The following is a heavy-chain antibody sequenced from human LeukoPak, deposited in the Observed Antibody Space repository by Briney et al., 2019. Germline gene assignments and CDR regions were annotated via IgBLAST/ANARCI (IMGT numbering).Heavy chain of an antibody. D-gene: IGHD3-10*01. CDR3: ARDTMVRGVLSSIY. Sequence: GGSLRLSCAASGFNFSTYWMSWVRQAPGKGLEWVANIKQDGSEKYYVDSVRGRFTISRDNAKNSLYLQMNSLRAEDTAVYYCARDTMVRGVLSSIYWGQGTLVTVSS. CDR1: GFNFSTYW. J-gene: IGHJ4*02. V-gene: IGHV3-7*01. CDR2: IKQDGSEK.